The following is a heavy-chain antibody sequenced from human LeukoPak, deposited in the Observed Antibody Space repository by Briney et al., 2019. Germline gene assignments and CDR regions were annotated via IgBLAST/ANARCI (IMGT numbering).Heavy chain of an antibody. V-gene: IGHV1-46*01. Sequence: ASVKVSCKTSGDTFSSYGISWVRQAPGQGLEWMGIINPSGGSTNYAQKFQGRVTMTRDTSTSTVYMELSSLRSEDTAVYYCARARAGSGSYSPFDYWGQGTLVTVSS. CDR3: ARARAGSGSYSPFDY. CDR2: INPSGGST. CDR1: GDTFSSYG. J-gene: IGHJ4*02. D-gene: IGHD1-26*01.